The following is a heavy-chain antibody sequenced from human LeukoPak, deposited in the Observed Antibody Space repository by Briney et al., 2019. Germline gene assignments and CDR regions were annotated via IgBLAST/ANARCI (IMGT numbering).Heavy chain of an antibody. CDR1: GFTFSSYT. Sequence: GGSLRLSCAASGFTFSSYTMNWVRQAPGKGLEWVSSISSRSSYIYYADSVKGRFTISRDNAKNSLYLQMNGLRAEDTAVYYCASIVYSGYDSNDYWGQGTLVTVSS. D-gene: IGHD5-12*01. J-gene: IGHJ4*02. V-gene: IGHV3-21*01. CDR3: ASIVYSGYDSNDY. CDR2: ISSRSSYI.